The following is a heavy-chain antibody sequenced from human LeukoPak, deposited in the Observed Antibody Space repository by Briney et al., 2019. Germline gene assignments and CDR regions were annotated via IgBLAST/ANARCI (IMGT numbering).Heavy chain of an antibody. CDR1: GFTFDDYG. D-gene: IGHD3-10*01. J-gene: IGHJ4*02. V-gene: IGHV3-23*01. Sequence: GGSLRLSCAASGFTFDDYGMNWVRQAPGKGLEWVSVISGSGDNTHYADSVKGRFTISRDNSKNTLYLQMNSLRAEDTAVYYCAKNEGRGVINPNLFDYWGQGTLVTVSS. CDR3: AKNEGRGVINPNLFDY. CDR2: ISGSGDNT.